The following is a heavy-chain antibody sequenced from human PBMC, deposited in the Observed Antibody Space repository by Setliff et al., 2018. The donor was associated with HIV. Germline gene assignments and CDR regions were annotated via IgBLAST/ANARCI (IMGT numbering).Heavy chain of an antibody. CDR1: GGSISSSSYY. Sequence: SETLSLTCTVSGGSISSSSYYWGWIRQPPGKGLEWIGSIYYSGSTYYNPSLKSRVTRSVDTSKNQFSLKLSSVTAADTAVYYCAKTYSSGWCPPCYYYYYGMDVWGQGTTVTISS. CDR3: AKTYSSGWCPPCYYYYYGMDV. J-gene: IGHJ6*02. V-gene: IGHV4-39*01. D-gene: IGHD6-19*01. CDR2: IYYSGST.